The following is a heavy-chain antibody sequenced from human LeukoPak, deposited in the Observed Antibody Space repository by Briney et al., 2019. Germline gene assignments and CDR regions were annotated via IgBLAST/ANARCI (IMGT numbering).Heavy chain of an antibody. CDR3: APTTRRSIAARHFDY. CDR2: ISGSGGRT. J-gene: IGHJ4*02. V-gene: IGHV3-23*01. CDR1: GFTFVNYA. D-gene: IGHD6-6*01. Sequence: GGSLRLSCAASGFTFVNYAMNWVRQAPGKGLEWVSGISGSGGRTDYADSVKGRFTISRDNSKNTLYLQMNSLRAEDTAVYYCAPTTRRSIAARHFDYWGQGTLVTVSS.